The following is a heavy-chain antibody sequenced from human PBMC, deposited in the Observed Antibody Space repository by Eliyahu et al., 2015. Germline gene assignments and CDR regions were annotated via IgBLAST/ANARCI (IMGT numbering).Heavy chain of an antibody. D-gene: IGHD3-10*01. V-gene: IGHV3-48*01. J-gene: IGHJ3*02. CDR1: GFTLSSHS. CDR3: ARSEGSGTFAFDI. CDR2: ISSSSSTI. Sequence: EVQLVESGGGLIQPGGSLRLSCAASGFTLSSHSMNWVRQAPGKGLEWVSYISSSSSTIYYADSVKGRFSFSRDNVDNSLYLQMNSLRVEDTALYFCARSEGSGTFAFDIWGQGTMVTVS.